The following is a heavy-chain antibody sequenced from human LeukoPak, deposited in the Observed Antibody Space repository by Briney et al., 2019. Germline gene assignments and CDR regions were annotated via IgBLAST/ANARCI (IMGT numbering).Heavy chain of an antibody. CDR2: IIPIFGTA. CDR3: ARTMGARLYYYYMDV. Sequence: GSSVKVSCKASGGTFSSYAISWVRQAPGQGLEWMGGIIPIFGTANYAQKFQGRVMITTDESTCTAYMELSSLRSEDTAVYYCARTMGARLYYYYMDVWGKGTTVTVSS. V-gene: IGHV1-69*05. CDR1: GGTFSSYA. D-gene: IGHD3-16*01. J-gene: IGHJ6*03.